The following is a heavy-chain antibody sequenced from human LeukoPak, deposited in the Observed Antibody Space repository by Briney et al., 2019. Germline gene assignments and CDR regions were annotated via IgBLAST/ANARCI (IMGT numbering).Heavy chain of an antibody. V-gene: IGHV1-18*01. D-gene: IGHD2-2*01. CDR2: ISGYNGNT. Sequence: ASVKVSCKASGYTFTSYGIIWVRQAPGQGLEWMGWISGYNGNTNYAQKLQGRVTMTTDTSTSTAYMELRSLRSDDTAVYYCARVRYCSSTSCRTPFDYWGQGTLVTVSS. CDR1: GYTFTSYG. J-gene: IGHJ4*02. CDR3: ARVRYCSSTSCRTPFDY.